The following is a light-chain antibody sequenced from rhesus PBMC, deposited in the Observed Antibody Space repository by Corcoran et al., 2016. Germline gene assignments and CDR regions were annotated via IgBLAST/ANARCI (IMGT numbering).Light chain of an antibody. V-gene: IGKV1-19*01. Sequence: DIQMSQSPSSLSASVGDRVTITCRASQGISSWLAWYQQKPGKAPQPLIYAASSLQSGVPSRFSGSGSGTDYTLTISSLQPEDFATYYCQQYDDLPWTFGQGTKVEIK. CDR1: QGISSW. CDR2: AAS. CDR3: QQYDDLPWT. J-gene: IGKJ1*01.